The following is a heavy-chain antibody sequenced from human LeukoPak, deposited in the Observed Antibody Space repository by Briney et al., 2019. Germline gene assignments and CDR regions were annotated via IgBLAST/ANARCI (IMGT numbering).Heavy chain of an antibody. CDR1: GFTVSSNY. J-gene: IGHJ6*02. CDR3: ARESGDPEDHGMDV. D-gene: IGHD4-17*01. V-gene: IGHV3-53*01. CDR2: IYSGGST. Sequence: PGGSLRLSCAASGFTVSSNYMSWVRQAPGKGLEWVSVIYSGGSTYYADSVKGRFTTSRDNSKNTLHLQMNSLRAEDTAVYYCARESGDPEDHGMDVWGQGTTVTVSS.